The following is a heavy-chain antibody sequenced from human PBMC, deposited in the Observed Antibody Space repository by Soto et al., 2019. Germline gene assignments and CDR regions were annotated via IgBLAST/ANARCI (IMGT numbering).Heavy chain of an antibody. CDR1: GYAFTSYG. V-gene: IGHV1-18*04. D-gene: IGHD3-10*01. CDR2: IAPHRGRT. J-gene: IGHJ4*02. Sequence: QDQLVQSGPEVKKPGASVRVSCMTSGYAFTSYGVNWVRQVPGQGLEWMGWIAPHRGRTKYLPKCQGRATITADPATNTAYRKLTRLSSEDTGIYFCARAATGSYYSAYWGQVTVVTVSA. CDR3: ARAATGSYYSAY.